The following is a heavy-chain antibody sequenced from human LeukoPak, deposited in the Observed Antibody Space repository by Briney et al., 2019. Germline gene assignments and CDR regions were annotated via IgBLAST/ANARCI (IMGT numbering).Heavy chain of an antibody. CDR3: ARVGRYCSSTSCYKGAFDI. D-gene: IGHD2-2*02. V-gene: IGHV4-34*01. CDR2: INHSGST. J-gene: IGHJ3*02. CDR1: GGSFSGHY. Sequence: SETLSLTCAVYGGSFSGHYWSWIRQPPGKGLEWIGEINHSGSTNYNPSLKSRVTISVDTSKNRFSLKLSSVTAADTAVYYCARVGRYCSSTSCYKGAFDIWGQGTMVTVSS.